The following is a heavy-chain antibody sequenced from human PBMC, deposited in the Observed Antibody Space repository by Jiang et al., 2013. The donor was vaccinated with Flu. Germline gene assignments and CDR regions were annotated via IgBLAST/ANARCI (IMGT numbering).Heavy chain of an antibody. CDR3: VKCIGDTYYYDSSGYYYFDQ. CDR1: GFTFNRYA. Sequence: VQLVESGGGLIQPGGSLRLSCAASGFTFNRYAMSWVRQAPGKGLEWVSIINYTGGTTYYADSVRGRFTISRDNSKNTLYLQMNSLRAEDTAVYHCVKCIGDTYYYDSSGYYYFDQWGQGNLVTVSS. D-gene: IGHD3-22*01. V-gene: IGHV3-23*04. J-gene: IGHJ4*02. CDR2: INYTGGTT.